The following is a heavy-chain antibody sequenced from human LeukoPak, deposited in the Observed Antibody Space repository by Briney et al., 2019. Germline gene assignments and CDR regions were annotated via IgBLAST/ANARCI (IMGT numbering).Heavy chain of an antibody. Sequence: SETLSLTXTVSGGSISSGDYYWSWIRQPPGKGLEWIGYIYYSGSTYYNPSLKSRVTISVDTSKNQFSLKLSSVTAADTAVHYCASKGPGYRGWFDPWGQGTLVTVSS. V-gene: IGHV4-30-4*08. CDR3: ASKGPGYRGWFDP. CDR1: GGSISSGDYY. J-gene: IGHJ5*02. D-gene: IGHD3-9*01. CDR2: IYYSGST.